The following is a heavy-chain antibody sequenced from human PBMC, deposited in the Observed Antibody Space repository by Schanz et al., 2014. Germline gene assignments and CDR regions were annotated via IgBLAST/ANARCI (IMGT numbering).Heavy chain of an antibody. V-gene: IGHV3-33*08. Sequence: VQLVESGGGLVKPGGSLRLSCAASGFTFNNFNMNWVRQAPGKGLEWVAIIWYDGSNKYYADSVKGRFTISRDNSKNTVYLQMNSLRTDDTAMYYCARDPNTSAWLPYFDTWGQGTLVTVSS. CDR2: IWYDGSNK. D-gene: IGHD6-19*01. CDR3: ARDPNTSAWLPYFDT. CDR1: GFTFNNFN. J-gene: IGHJ4*02.